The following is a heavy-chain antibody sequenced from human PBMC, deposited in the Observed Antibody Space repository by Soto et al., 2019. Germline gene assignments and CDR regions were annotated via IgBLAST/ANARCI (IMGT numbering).Heavy chain of an antibody. D-gene: IGHD3-10*01. CDR2: ISSSSSYI. V-gene: IGHV3-21*01. CDR3: AREIHGAYYYGSGSYLAYYYYMDV. J-gene: IGHJ6*03. CDR1: GFTFSSYS. Sequence: GGSLRLSCAASGFTFSSYSMNWVRQAPGKGLEWVSSISSSSSYIYYADSVKGRFTISRDNAKNSLELQMNSLRAEDTAVYYCAREIHGAYYYGSGSYLAYYYYMDVWGKGTTVTVSS.